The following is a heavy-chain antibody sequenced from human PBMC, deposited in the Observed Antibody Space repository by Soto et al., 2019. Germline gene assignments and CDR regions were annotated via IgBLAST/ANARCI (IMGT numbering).Heavy chain of an antibody. J-gene: IGHJ4*02. D-gene: IGHD4-17*01. V-gene: IGHV4-59*01. Sequence: PSETLSLTCTVSGGSISSYYWSWIRQPPGKGLEWIGYIYYSGSTDYNPSLKSRVTISVDTSKNQFSLKLSSVTAADTTVYYCARRYGASFDYWGQGTLVTV. CDR2: IYYSGST. CDR3: ARRYGASFDY. CDR1: GGSISSYY.